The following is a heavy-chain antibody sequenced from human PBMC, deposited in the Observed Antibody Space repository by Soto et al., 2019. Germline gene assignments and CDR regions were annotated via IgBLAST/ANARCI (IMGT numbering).Heavy chain of an antibody. CDR2: ISGSGGST. D-gene: IGHD6-19*01. V-gene: IGHV3-23*04. CDR1: GFTFAGYST. Sequence: EVQLVESGGGLVKPGGSLRLSCAASGFTFAGYSTMSWVRQAPGKGLEWVSSISGSGGSTYYADSVKGRSTISRDNSKNTLYLQMNALSAEDTAFYYCAKDRGGFAGGWEYFDYWGQGALVTVSS. J-gene: IGHJ4*02. CDR3: AKDRGGFAGGWEYFDY.